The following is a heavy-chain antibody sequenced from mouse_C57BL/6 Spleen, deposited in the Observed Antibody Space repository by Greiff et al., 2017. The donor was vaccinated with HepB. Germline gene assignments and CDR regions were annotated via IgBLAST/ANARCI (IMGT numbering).Heavy chain of an antibody. D-gene: IGHD1-1*01. CDR1: GFTFSDYG. Sequence: EVQVVESGGGLVKPGGSLKLSCAASGFTFSDYGMHWVRQAPEKGLEWVAYISSGSSTIYYADTVKGRFTISRDNAKNTLFLQMTSLRSEDTAMYYCARPVAPYWYFDVWGTGTTVTVSS. J-gene: IGHJ1*03. CDR3: ARPVAPYWYFDV. V-gene: IGHV5-17*01. CDR2: ISSGSSTI.